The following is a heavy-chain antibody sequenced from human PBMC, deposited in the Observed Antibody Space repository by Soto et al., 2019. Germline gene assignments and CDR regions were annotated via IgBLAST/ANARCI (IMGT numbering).Heavy chain of an antibody. V-gene: IGHV5-10-1*01. CDR1: GYSFTSYW. D-gene: IGHD3-3*01. J-gene: IGHJ6*02. CDR2: IDPSDSYT. Sequence: GESLKISCKGSGYSFTSYWISWVRQMPGKGLEWMGRIDPSDSYTNYSPSFQGHVTISADKSISTAYLQWSSLKASDTAMYYCARPFYDFWSGYDYYGMDVWGQGTTVKVS. CDR3: ARPFYDFWSGYDYYGMDV.